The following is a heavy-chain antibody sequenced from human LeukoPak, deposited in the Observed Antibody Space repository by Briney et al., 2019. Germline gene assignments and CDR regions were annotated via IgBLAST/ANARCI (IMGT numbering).Heavy chain of an antibody. CDR2: IYHSGST. V-gene: IGHV4-34*01. J-gene: IGHJ4*02. Sequence: SETLSLTCAVYGGSFSGYYWSWIRQPPGKGLEWIGEIYHSGSTNYNPSLKSRVTISVDKSKNQFSLKLSSVTAADTAVYYCARDQYYDVSTYYEIDYWGQGTLVTVSS. D-gene: IGHD3-22*01. CDR1: GGSFSGYY. CDR3: ARDQYYDVSTYYEIDY.